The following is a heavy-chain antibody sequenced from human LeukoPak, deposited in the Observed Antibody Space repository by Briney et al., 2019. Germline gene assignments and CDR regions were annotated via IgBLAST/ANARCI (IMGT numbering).Heavy chain of an antibody. Sequence: PGGSLLLSCAASGFPFSSYAMHGVRPAPGKGLEWVAVISYDGSNKYYADSVKGRFTISRDNSKNTLYLQMNSLRAEDTAVYYCARDRAYSSSWYDYWGQGTLVTVSS. CDR1: GFPFSSYA. V-gene: IGHV3-30-3*01. J-gene: IGHJ4*02. D-gene: IGHD6-13*01. CDR3: ARDRAYSSSWYDY. CDR2: ISYDGSNK.